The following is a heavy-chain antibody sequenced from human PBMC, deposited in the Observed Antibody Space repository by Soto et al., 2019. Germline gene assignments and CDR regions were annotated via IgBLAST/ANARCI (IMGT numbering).Heavy chain of an antibody. Sequence: QVQLVQSGAEVKKPGSSVKVSCKASGGTFSTYAVSWVRQAPGQGLEWMGGIIPFFELANYAQNFQGRVTINADEPTGTAYMRLSSMRSEDTAVYYCARGVRNYDCWSGYYSPALFDYWGQGTLVTVSS. V-gene: IGHV1-69*01. J-gene: IGHJ4*02. CDR2: IIPFFELA. D-gene: IGHD3-3*01. CDR1: GGTFSTYA. CDR3: ARGVRNYDCWSGYYSPALFDY.